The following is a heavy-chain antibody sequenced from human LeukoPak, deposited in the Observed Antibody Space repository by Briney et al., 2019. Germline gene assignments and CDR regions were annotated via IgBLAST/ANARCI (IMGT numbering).Heavy chain of an antibody. V-gene: IGHV4-34*01. Sequence: SETLSLTCAVYGGSFSGYYWSWIRQPPGKGREWIGEINQSESTNYNPSLKSRVTISVDTSKNQFSLKLSSVTAADTAVYYCARVVTLAGTVSYFDYWGQGTLVTVSS. D-gene: IGHD6-19*01. J-gene: IGHJ4*02. CDR3: ARVVTLAGTVSYFDY. CDR2: INQSEST. CDR1: GGSFSGYY.